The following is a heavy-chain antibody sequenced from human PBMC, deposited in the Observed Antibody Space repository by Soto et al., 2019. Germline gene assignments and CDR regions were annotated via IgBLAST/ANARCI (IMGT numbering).Heavy chain of an antibody. J-gene: IGHJ6*02. CDR1: GFTFSSYA. CDR2: ISYDGSNK. D-gene: IGHD6-19*01. CDR3: ACIAVAGTSWGSANGMDV. V-gene: IGHV3-30-3*01. Sequence: GGSLRLSCAASGFTFSSYAMHWVRQAPGKGLEWVAVISYDGSNKYYADSVKGRFTISRDNSKNTLYLQMNSLRAEDTAVYYCACIAVAGTSWGSANGMDVWGQGTTVTVSS.